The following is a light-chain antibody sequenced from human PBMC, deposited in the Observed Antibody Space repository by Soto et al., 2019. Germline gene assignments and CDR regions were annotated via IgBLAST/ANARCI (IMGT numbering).Light chain of an antibody. J-gene: IGLJ3*02. CDR2: DNI. CDR1: SSNIGNNA. V-gene: IGLV1-44*01. CDR3: AAWGDNLNGWV. Sequence: QSVLTQPPSASGTPGQRVTISCSGSSSNIGNNAVNWYQQFPGTAPKLLIYDNIQRTSGVPDRFSGSKSGTSASLAISGLQSEDEADYYCAAWGDNLNGWVFGGGTKVTVL.